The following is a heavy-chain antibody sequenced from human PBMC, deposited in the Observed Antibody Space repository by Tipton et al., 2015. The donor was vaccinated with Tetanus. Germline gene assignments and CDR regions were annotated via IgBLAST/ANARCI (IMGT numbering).Heavy chain of an antibody. CDR3: ARTRTDGFSNNWSHLREFDY. J-gene: IGHJ4*02. CDR1: GASISRAGYH. Sequence: TLSLTCSVSGASISRAGYHWTWIRQHPGKGLEWIGYIYFSGSTYYNSSLKGRVTISLDTSKNQFSLKVNSVTSADTAVYYCARTRTDGFSNNWSHLREFDYWGQGTLVTVSS. V-gene: IGHV4-31*03. CDR2: IYFSGST. D-gene: IGHD6-13*01.